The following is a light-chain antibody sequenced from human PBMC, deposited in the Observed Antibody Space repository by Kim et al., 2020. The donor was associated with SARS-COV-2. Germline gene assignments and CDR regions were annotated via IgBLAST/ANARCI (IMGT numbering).Light chain of an antibody. CDR2: GVS. J-gene: IGKJ2*01. CDR1: QSVSSKS. CDR3: QKYGNSYT. V-gene: IGKV3-20*01. Sequence: EIVLTQSPDTLSLSPGERATLSCKASQSVSSKSLAWYQHKVGQPPRLLIYGVSTRATGVPGRFSGSGSGTDFTLVISRLESKDFAMYYCQKYGNSYTFGQGTKLEI.